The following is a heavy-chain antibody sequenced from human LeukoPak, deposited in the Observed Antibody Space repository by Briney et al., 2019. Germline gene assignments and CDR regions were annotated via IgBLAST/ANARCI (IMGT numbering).Heavy chain of an antibody. V-gene: IGHV3-74*01. CDR2: SNSDESST. D-gene: IGHD3-10*01. CDR3: TRHYGTGFYCMDV. Sequence: PGRSLRLSCAASGFTFTDYWMHWVRQAPGKGLVWVSRSNSDESSTSYADSVKGRFTISRDNAKKTVYLQMNSLRVEDTAIYYCTRHYGTGFYCMDVWGQGTTVTVSS. J-gene: IGHJ6*02. CDR1: GFTFTDYW.